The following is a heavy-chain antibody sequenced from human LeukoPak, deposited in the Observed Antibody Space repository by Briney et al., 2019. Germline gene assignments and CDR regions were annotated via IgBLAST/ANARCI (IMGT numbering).Heavy chain of an antibody. CDR2: IYSGGST. Sequence: GGSLRLSCAASGFTVSSNYMSWVRQAPGKGLEWVSVIYSGGSTYYADSVKGRFTISRDNSKNTPYLQMNSLRAEDTAVYYCARDRPDLLYYYYYGMDVWGQGTTVTVSS. CDR3: ARDRPDLLYYYYYGMDV. CDR1: GFTVSSNY. J-gene: IGHJ6*02. V-gene: IGHV3-66*01. D-gene: IGHD6-6*01.